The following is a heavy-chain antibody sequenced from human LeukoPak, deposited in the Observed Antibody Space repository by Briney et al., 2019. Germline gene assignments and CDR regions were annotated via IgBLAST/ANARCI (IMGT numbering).Heavy chain of an antibody. D-gene: IGHD6-13*01. CDR2: ISYDGSNK. Sequence: GRSLRLSCAASGFTFSSYAMHWVRLAPGKGLEWVAVISYDGSNKYYADSVKGRFTISRDNSKNTLYLQMNSLRAEDTAVYYCARDTGIAAPADIWGQGTMVTVSS. CDR1: GFTFSSYA. J-gene: IGHJ3*02. V-gene: IGHV3-30-3*01. CDR3: ARDTGIAAPADI.